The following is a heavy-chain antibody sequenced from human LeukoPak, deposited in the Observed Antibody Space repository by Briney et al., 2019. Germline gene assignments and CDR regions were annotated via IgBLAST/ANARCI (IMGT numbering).Heavy chain of an antibody. CDR1: GYTFTSYG. CDR2: ISAYNGNT. J-gene: IGHJ4*02. D-gene: IGHD5-12*01. CDR3: ATGIVDIVAKDY. V-gene: IGHV1-18*01. Sequence: ASVKVSCKASGYTFTSYGISWVRQAPGQGLEWMGWISAYNGNTNYAQKFQGRVTMTEDTSTDTAYMELSSLRSEDTAVYYCATGIVDIVAKDYWGQGTLVTVSS.